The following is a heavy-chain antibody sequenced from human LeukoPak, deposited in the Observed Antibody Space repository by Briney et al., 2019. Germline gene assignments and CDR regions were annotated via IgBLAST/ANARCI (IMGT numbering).Heavy chain of an antibody. V-gene: IGHV1-46*01. CDR2: INPSGGST. Sequence: ASVKVSCKASGYTFTGYYMHWVRQAPGQGLEWMGIINPSGGSTSYAQKFQGRVTMTRDTSTSTVYMELSSLRSEDTAVYYCARETRAPGYSSSWYDYYYYYGMDVWGQGTTVTVSS. CDR3: ARETRAPGYSSSWYDYYYYYGMDV. J-gene: IGHJ6*02. CDR1: GYTFTGYY. D-gene: IGHD6-13*01.